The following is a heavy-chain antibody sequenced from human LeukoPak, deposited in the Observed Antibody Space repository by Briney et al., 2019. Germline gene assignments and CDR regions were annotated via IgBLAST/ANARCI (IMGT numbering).Heavy chain of an antibody. CDR2: IYYSGST. J-gene: IGHJ5*02. Sequence: TSETLSLTCTVSGGSISSYYWSWIRQPPGKGLEWIGYIYYSGSTNYNPSLKSRVTISVDTSKNQFSLKLSSVTAADTAVYYCARTTTVTTSWFDPWGQGTLVTVSS. CDR3: ARTTTVTTSWFDP. V-gene: IGHV4-59*08. CDR1: GGSISSYY. D-gene: IGHD4-17*01.